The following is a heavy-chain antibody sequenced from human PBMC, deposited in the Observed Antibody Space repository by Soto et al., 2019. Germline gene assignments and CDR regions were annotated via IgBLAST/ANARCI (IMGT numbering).Heavy chain of an antibody. D-gene: IGHD6-13*01. CDR2: IKQDGSEK. J-gene: IGHJ6*02. CDR1: GFTFSSYW. Sequence: PGGSLRLSCAASGFTFSSYWMSWVRQAPGKGLEWVANIKQDGSEKYYVDSVKGRFTISRDNAKNSLYLQMNSLRAEDTAVYYCARWMTQSSWYKRQYYYYGLDVWGQGTTVTVSS. CDR3: ARWMTQSSWYKRQYYYYGLDV. V-gene: IGHV3-7*03.